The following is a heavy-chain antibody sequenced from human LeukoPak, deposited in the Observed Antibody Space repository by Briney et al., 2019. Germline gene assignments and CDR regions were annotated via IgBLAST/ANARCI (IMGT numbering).Heavy chain of an antibody. Sequence: GGSLRLSCAASGFTFSSYSMNWVRQAPGKGLEWVSSISSSSYIYYADSVKGRFTISRDNSKNTLYLQMNSLRAEDTAVYYCAKVSGEYYFDYWGQGTLVTVSS. CDR3: AKVSGEYYFDY. CDR1: GFTFSSYS. D-gene: IGHD3-10*01. V-gene: IGHV3-21*04. CDR2: ISSSSYI. J-gene: IGHJ4*02.